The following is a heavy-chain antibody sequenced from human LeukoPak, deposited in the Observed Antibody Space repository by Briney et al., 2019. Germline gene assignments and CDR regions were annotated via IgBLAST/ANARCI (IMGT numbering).Heavy chain of an antibody. J-gene: IGHJ4*02. CDR2: INPNSGDT. CDR3: AKAKPQGSDRDFDY. D-gene: IGHD1-14*01. V-gene: IGHV1-2*06. Sequence: ASVTVSFTTSGYTFTVYYMHWVRQAPGQGLEWMGRINPNSGDTNYAQKFQGRVTMTGDTSITTAYMELNSLRSDDTAVYYCAKAKPQGSDRDFDYWGQGTLVTVSS. CDR1: GYTFTVYY.